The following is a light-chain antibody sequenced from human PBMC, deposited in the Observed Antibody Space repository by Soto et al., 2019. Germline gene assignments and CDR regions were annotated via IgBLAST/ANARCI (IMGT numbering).Light chain of an antibody. CDR2: EVS. CDR3: SSYASSNTLV. V-gene: IGLV2-14*01. J-gene: IGLJ1*01. CDR1: SSDVGRYNY. Sequence: QSALTQPASVSGSPGQSITISCTGASSDVGRYNYVSWYQHHPGKAPKLMIYEVSNRPSGVSGRFSGSTSGNTASLAISGLQADDEADYFCSSYASSNTLVFAPGTKLT.